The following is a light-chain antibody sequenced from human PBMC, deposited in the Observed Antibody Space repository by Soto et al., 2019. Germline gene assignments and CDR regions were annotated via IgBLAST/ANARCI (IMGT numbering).Light chain of an antibody. CDR2: GAS. J-gene: IGKJ3*01. Sequence: EIVLTQSPGTLSLSPGERATLSCRASQSVSSSYLAWYQQKPGQAPRLLIYGASSRATGIPDRFSSSWSGKDFTLTISRLEPEDSAVYYCQHYGSHPRTFGPGTKVDIK. V-gene: IGKV3-20*01. CDR3: QHYGSHPRT. CDR1: QSVSSSY.